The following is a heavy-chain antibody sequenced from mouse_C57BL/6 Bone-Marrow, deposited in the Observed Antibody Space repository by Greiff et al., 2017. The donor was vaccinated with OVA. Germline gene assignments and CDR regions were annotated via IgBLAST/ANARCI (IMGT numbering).Heavy chain of an antibody. D-gene: IGHD1-1*01. CDR1: GYTFTSYG. CDR2: IYPRSGNT. Sequence: VQLQQSGAELARPGASVKLSCKASGYTFTSYGLSWVKQRTGQGLEWIGEIYPRSGNTYYNEKFKGKATLTADKSSSTAYMELRSLTSEDSAVYFCARGIYYGSGYAMDYWGQGTSVTVSS. J-gene: IGHJ4*01. CDR3: ARGIYYGSGYAMDY. V-gene: IGHV1-81*01.